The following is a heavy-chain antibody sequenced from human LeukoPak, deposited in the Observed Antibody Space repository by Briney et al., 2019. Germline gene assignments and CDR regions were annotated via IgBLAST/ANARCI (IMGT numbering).Heavy chain of an antibody. Sequence: GGSLRLSCAASGFPFTSYAMTWVRQAPGKGLEWVSAISGSGVTTYFADSVKGRFTISRDNSKNTLYLQMNSLRAEDTAVYCARVLRYCSGGNCYSGGLGYMDVWGKGTTVTISS. V-gene: IGHV3-23*01. CDR1: GFPFTSYA. D-gene: IGHD2-15*01. CDR3: ARVLRYCSGGNCYSGGLGYMDV. CDR2: ISGSGVTT. J-gene: IGHJ6*03.